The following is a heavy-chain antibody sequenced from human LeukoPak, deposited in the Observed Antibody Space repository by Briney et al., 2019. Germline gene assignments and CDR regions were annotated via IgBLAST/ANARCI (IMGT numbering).Heavy chain of an antibody. J-gene: IGHJ6*03. V-gene: IGHV4-59*12. Sequence: PSETLSLTCTVSGGSISSYYWSWIRQPPGKGLEWIGYIYYSGSTNYNPSLKSRVTISVDTSKNQSSLKLSSVTAADTAVYYCARDLSYYDFWSGSGYYMDVWGKGTTVTVSS. D-gene: IGHD3-3*01. CDR2: IYYSGST. CDR1: GGSISSYY. CDR3: ARDLSYYDFWSGSGYYMDV.